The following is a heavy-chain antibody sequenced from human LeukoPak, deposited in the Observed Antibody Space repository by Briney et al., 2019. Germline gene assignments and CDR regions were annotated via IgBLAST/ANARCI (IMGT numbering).Heavy chain of an antibody. CDR1: GGSFSGYY. V-gene: IGHV4-34*01. Sequence: SETLCLTCAVYGGSFSGYYWSRIRQPPGKGLEWIGEINHSGSTNYNPSLKSRVTISVDTSKNQFSLKLSSVTAADTAVYYCARLGCSSTSCYTSNWFDPWGQGTLVTVSS. D-gene: IGHD2-2*02. J-gene: IGHJ5*02. CDR2: INHSGST. CDR3: ARLGCSSTSCYTSNWFDP.